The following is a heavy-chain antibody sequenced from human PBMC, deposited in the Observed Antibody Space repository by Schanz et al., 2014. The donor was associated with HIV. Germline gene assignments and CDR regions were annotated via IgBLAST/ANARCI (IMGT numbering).Heavy chain of an antibody. CDR2: ISVNGATR. Sequence: VQVVESGGGLVKPGGSLRLSCAASGFTFTDNYMSWIRQAPGKGLEWLSYISVNGATREYADSVKGRFTISRDNARTSLYLQMNSLRAEDTAVYYCANQRYSGTYRPFDYWGRGTLVTVSS. V-gene: IGHV3-11*01. D-gene: IGHD1-26*01. CDR3: ANQRYSGTYRPFDY. CDR1: GFTFTDNY. J-gene: IGHJ4*02.